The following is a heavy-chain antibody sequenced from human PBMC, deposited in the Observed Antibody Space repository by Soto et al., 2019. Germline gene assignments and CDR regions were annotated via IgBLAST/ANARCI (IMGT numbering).Heavy chain of an antibody. CDR3: ARDGVHPAQYSSSWDYYYYGMDV. Sequence: SVKVSCKASGGTFSSYAISWVRQAPGQGLEWVGGIIPIFGTANYAQKFQGRVTITADESTSTAYMELSSLRSEDTAVYYCARDGVHPAQYSSSWDYYYYGMDVWGQGTTVTVSS. V-gene: IGHV1-69*13. D-gene: IGHD6-13*01. CDR1: GGTFSSYA. J-gene: IGHJ6*02. CDR2: IIPIFGTA.